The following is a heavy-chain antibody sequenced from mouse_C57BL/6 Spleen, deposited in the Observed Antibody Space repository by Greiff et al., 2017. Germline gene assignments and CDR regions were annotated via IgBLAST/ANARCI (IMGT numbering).Heavy chain of an antibody. D-gene: IGHD1-1*01. CDR3: ARGRNCGRFFDD. CDR1: GYAFTNSL. CDR2: INPGSGGT. Sequence: VQLQQSGAELVRPGTSVKVSCKASGYAFTNSLIEWVKQRPGQGLEWIGVINPGSGGTNYNGKFKGKATLTADKSSSTAYMQLSSLTSEDSAVYFCARGRNCGRFFDDWGKGTTLTVSS. V-gene: IGHV1-54*01. J-gene: IGHJ2*01.